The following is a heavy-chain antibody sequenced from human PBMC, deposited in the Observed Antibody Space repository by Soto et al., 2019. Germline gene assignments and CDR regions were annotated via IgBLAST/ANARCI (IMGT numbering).Heavy chain of an antibody. D-gene: IGHD3-22*01. J-gene: IGHJ4*02. Sequence: PVGSLRLSCASSVCTFDDYGMHCVRQVPGKGLEWVSFISWNGATTYYAGSVEGRFTVSRDNTKNSLYLQMNSLRIEDTALYYCARFRIRYDNDSPEYWGQGTLVTVSS. CDR2: ISWNGATT. CDR1: VCTFDDYG. CDR3: ARFRIRYDNDSPEY. V-gene: IGHV3-43*01.